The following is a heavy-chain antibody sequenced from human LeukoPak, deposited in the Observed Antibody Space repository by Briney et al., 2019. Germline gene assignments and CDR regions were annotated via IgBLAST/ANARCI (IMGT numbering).Heavy chain of an antibody. CDR1: GGSISSGGYS. CDR2: IYHSGST. V-gene: IGHV4-30-2*01. J-gene: IGHJ4*02. CDR3: ARLGRSGYDLLFDY. D-gene: IGHD5-12*01. Sequence: SQTLSLTCAVSGGSISSGGYSWSWIRQPPGKDLEWIGYIYHSGSTYYNPSLKSRVTISVDRSKNQFSLKLSSVTAADTAVYYCARLGRSGYDLLFDYWGQGTLVTVSS.